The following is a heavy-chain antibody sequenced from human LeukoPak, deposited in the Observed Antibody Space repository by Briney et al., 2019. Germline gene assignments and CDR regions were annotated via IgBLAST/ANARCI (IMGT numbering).Heavy chain of an antibody. CDR2: IYHSGST. V-gene: IGHV4-30-2*01. J-gene: IGHJ4*02. Sequence: NPSETLSLTCTVSGGSISSGGYYWSWIRQPPGKGLEWIGYIYHSGSTYYNPSLKSRVTISVDRSKNQFSLKLSSVTAADTAVYYCARGSYDSSGYYLFDYWGQGALVTVSS. D-gene: IGHD3-22*01. CDR3: ARGSYDSSGYYLFDY. CDR1: GGSISSGGYY.